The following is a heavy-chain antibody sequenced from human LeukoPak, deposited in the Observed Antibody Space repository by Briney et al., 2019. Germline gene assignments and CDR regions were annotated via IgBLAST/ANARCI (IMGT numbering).Heavy chain of an antibody. CDR2: IKPNSGGT. J-gene: IGHJ4*02. CDR1: GYTFTGFY. Sequence: ASVKVSCKASGYTFTGFYMHWVRHAPGQGLEWMGWIKPNSGGTNYAQKFQGRVTMTRDTSISTAYMELSRLRSEDTAVYYCARVGPFGELYFDYWGQGTLVTVSS. CDR3: ARVGPFGELYFDY. V-gene: IGHV1-2*02. D-gene: IGHD3-10*01.